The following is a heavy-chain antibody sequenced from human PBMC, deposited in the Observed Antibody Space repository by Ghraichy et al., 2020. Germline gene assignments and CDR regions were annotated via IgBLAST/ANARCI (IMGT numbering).Heavy chain of an antibody. V-gene: IGHV4-34*01. Sequence: SQTLSLTCAVYGGSFSGYYWSWIRQPPGKGLEWIGEINHSGSTNYNPSLKSRVTISVDTSKNQFSLKLSSVTAADTAVYYCARRSTGSGWYYNYWGQGTLVTVSS. CDR1: GGSFSGYY. CDR3: ARRSTGSGWYYNY. CDR2: INHSGST. D-gene: IGHD6-19*01. J-gene: IGHJ4*02.